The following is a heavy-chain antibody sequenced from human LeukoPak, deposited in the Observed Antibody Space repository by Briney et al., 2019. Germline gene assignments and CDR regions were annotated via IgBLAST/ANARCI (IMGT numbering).Heavy chain of an antibody. J-gene: IGHJ4*02. Sequence: PGGSLRLSCAASGFTFSSYEMNWVRQAPGKGLEWVSAISDSGDRTYYADSVKGRFTLSRDNSKNTLYLQMNSLRAEDTAVYYCAKDARRSSGWWFFDHWGQGTLVTVSS. CDR3: AKDARRSSGWWFFDH. CDR2: ISDSGDRT. CDR1: GFTFSSYE. D-gene: IGHD6-19*01. V-gene: IGHV3-23*01.